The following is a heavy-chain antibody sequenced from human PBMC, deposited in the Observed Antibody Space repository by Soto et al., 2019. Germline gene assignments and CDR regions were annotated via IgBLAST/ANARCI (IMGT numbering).Heavy chain of an antibody. CDR1: GFTFSNYA. CDR3: AKKFDSTSPSFDY. V-gene: IGHV3-23*01. J-gene: IGHJ4*02. CDR2: ISSSVSRV. D-gene: IGHD3-22*01. Sequence: EVQLLESGGNLVQPGGSLRLSCAASGFTFSNYAMSWVRQAPGKGLEWVSAISSSVSRVYYADSVKGRFTISRDNSKNTLDLQMNSLRAEDTAVYYCAKKFDSTSPSFDYWGQGTLVTVSS.